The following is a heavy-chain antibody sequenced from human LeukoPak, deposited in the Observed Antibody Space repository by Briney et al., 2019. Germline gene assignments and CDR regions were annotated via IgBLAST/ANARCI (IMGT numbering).Heavy chain of an antibody. D-gene: IGHD2-2*01. Sequence: GGSLRLSCAASGFTFSSYNMNWVRQAPGKGLEWVSYITSSSNTIYYADSVKGRFTISRDSAKNSLYLQMNSLRAEDTAVYYCARRKDWCTSSSCHFDFWGRGTQVTVSS. CDR1: GFTFSSYN. CDR2: ITSSSNTI. V-gene: IGHV3-48*01. J-gene: IGHJ4*02. CDR3: ARRKDWCTSSSCHFDF.